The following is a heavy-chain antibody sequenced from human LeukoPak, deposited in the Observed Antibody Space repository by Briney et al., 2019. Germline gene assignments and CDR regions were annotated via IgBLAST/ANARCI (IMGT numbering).Heavy chain of an antibody. D-gene: IGHD1-26*01. V-gene: IGHV1-18*01. CDR3: AREIVGALSYYFDY. CDR1: GYTFTSYG. Sequence: ASVKVSCKASGYTFTSYGISWVRQAPGQGLEWMGWISAYNGNTNYAQKLQGRGTMTTDTATSTAYLELRSLRSDDTAVYYCAREIVGALSYYFDYWGQGTLVTVSS. J-gene: IGHJ4*02. CDR2: ISAYNGNT.